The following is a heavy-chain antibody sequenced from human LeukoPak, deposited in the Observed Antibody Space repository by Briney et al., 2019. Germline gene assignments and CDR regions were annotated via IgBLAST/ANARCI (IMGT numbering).Heavy chain of an antibody. J-gene: IGHJ4*02. CDR2: IYSGGST. D-gene: IGHD5-24*01. CDR3: ARGEMATIPIDY. Sequence: QPGGSLRLSCAASGFTVSSNYMSWVRQAPGKGLEWVSVIYSGGSTCYADSVKGRFTISRDNSKNTLYLQMNSLRAEDTAVYYCARGEMATIPIDYWGQGTLVTVSS. V-gene: IGHV3-66*02. CDR1: GFTVSSNY.